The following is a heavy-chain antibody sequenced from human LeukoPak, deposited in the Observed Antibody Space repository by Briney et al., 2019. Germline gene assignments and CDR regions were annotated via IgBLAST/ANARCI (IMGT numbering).Heavy chain of an antibody. J-gene: IGHJ4*02. V-gene: IGHV4-38-2*02. D-gene: IGHD3-3*01. CDR1: GYSISSGYY. Sequence: SETLSLTCTVSGYSISSGYYWGWIRQPPGKGLEWIGSIYHSGSTCYNPSLKSRVTISVDTSKNQFSLKLSSVTAADTAVYYCARDFRGGYDFWSGYYTPYYFDYWGQGTLVTVSP. CDR3: ARDFRGGYDFWSGYYTPYYFDY. CDR2: IYHSGST.